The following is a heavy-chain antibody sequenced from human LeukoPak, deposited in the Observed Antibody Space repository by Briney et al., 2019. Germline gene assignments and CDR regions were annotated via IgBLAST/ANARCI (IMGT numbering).Heavy chain of an antibody. CDR1: GFTFSSYA. Sequence: PGGPLRLSCAASGFTFSSYAMSWVRQAPGKGLEWVSAISGSGGSTYYADSVKGRFTISRDNSKNTLFLQMNSLRAEDTAVYYCAKLEQLPSAFDYWGQGTLVTVSS. V-gene: IGHV3-23*01. CDR3: AKLEQLPSAFDY. J-gene: IGHJ4*02. D-gene: IGHD6-13*01. CDR2: ISGSGGST.